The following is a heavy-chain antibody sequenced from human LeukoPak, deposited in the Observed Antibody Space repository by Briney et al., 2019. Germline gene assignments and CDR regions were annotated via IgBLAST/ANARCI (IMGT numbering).Heavy chain of an antibody. Sequence: SETLSLTCTVSGGSISSYYWSWIRQPPGKGLEWIGYIHYSRSTNYNPSLQSRVTISVDTSKNQFSLKLISVTAADTAVYYCARGDIVVVPAAIFVWGQGTMVTVSS. V-gene: IGHV4-59*08. CDR3: ARGDIVVVPAAIFV. J-gene: IGHJ3*01. CDR1: GGSISSYY. CDR2: IHYSRST. D-gene: IGHD2-2*01.